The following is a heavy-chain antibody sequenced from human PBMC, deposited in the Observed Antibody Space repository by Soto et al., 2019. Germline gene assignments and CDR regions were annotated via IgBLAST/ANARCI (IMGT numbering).Heavy chain of an antibody. J-gene: IGHJ4*02. Sequence: QVQLVESGGGVVQPGRSLRLSCATSGFTFNIYGMHWVRQAPGKGLEWVAFIWHDGSIKYYGDSVRGRFIISRDNAKNTLHLQMNSLRDEDTAVYYCARDPSDFSFDHWGQGALVVVSS. V-gene: IGHV3-33*01. CDR1: GFTFNIYG. D-gene: IGHD2-21*02. CDR2: IWHDGSIK. CDR3: ARDPSDFSFDH.